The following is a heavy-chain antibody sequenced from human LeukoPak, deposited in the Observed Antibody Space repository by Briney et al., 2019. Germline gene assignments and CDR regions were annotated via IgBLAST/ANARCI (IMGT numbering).Heavy chain of an antibody. CDR2: ISSSSSYI. CDR1: GFTFSSYS. D-gene: IGHD3-3*01. Sequence: GGSLRLSCAASGFTFSSYSMNWVRQAPGKGLEWVSSISSSSSYIYYADSVKGRFTISRDNAKNSLYLQMNSLRAEDTAVYYCARDSWYDFWSPTGGFDPWGQGTLVTVSS. CDR3: ARDSWYDFWSPTGGFDP. V-gene: IGHV3-21*01. J-gene: IGHJ5*02.